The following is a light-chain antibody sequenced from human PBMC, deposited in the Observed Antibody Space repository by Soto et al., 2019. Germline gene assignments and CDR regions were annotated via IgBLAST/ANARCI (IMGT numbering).Light chain of an antibody. V-gene: IGLV2-14*01. CDR2: DVS. CDR3: SSYTSNSTPYV. Sequence: QSVLTQPASVSGSPGQSITISCTGTSSDVGGYNYVSWYQQHPGKAPKLMIYDVSNRPSGVSNRFSGPKSGNTASLSISGLQAEDEADYYCSSYTSNSTPYVFGTGTKVTVL. J-gene: IGLJ1*01. CDR1: SSDVGGYNY.